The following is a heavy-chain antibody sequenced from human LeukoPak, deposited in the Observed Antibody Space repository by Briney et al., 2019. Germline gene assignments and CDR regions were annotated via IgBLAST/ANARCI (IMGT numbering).Heavy chain of an antibody. CDR2: INHSGST. CDR3: ARGPRIYGSSSKVRYYYYYMDV. CDR1: GGSFGGYY. Sequence: SETLSLTCAVYGGSFGGYYWSWIRQPPGKGLEWIGEINHSGSTNYNPSLKSRVTISVDTSKNQFSLKLSSVTAADTAVYYCARGPRIYGSSSKVRYYYYYMDVWGKGTTVTVSS. J-gene: IGHJ6*03. V-gene: IGHV4-34*01. D-gene: IGHD6-6*01.